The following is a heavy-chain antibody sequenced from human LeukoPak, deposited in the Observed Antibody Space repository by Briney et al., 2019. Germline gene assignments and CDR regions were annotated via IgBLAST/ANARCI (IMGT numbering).Heavy chain of an antibody. CDR3: VKDRTGTYTLDY. CDR1: GFTFSNYA. Sequence: PGGSLRLSCAATGFTFSNYAIHWGRQAPGKGLEWVAFISDDGSRQHYADSVKGRFTISRDNSKNTLNLPMNSLRAEDTAVYYCVKDRTGTYTLDYWGQGTLVTVSS. D-gene: IGHD3-10*01. CDR2: ISDDGSRQ. V-gene: IGHV3-30-3*01. J-gene: IGHJ4*02.